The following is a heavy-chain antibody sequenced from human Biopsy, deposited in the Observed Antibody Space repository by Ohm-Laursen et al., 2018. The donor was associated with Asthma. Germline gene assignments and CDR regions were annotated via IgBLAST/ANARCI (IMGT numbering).Heavy chain of an antibody. Sequence: ASVKVSCKTSGYTFNSAGITWVRQAPGQGLEWMGWISVYNGNTKVAQKLQDRVTMIKDTSTSTAYMELRSLRSDDTAVYFCARAVDYSHYYGIDVWGQGTTVTVS. CDR3: ARAVDYSHYYGIDV. D-gene: IGHD3-10*01. CDR1: GYTFNSAG. J-gene: IGHJ6*02. V-gene: IGHV1-18*01. CDR2: ISVYNGNT.